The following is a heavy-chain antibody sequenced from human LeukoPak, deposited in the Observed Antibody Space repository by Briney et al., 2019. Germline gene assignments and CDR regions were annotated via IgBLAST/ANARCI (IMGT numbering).Heavy chain of an antibody. CDR2: IRYDGDNK. D-gene: IGHD5-12*01. CDR1: GFTFSSYA. J-gene: IGHJ4*02. CDR3: ARTTGWLRAAHFDY. Sequence: PGGSLRLSCAASGFTFSSYAMTWVRQAPGKGLEWVAFIRYDGDNKYYADSVKGRFTISRDNSKNTLYLQMNSLRAEDTAVYYCARTTGWLRAAHFDYWGQGTLVTVSS. V-gene: IGHV3-30*02.